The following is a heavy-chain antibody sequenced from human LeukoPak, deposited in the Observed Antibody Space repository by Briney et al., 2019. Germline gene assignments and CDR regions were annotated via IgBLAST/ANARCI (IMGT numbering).Heavy chain of an antibody. CDR3: ARDGEVRQGHCSTTSCPVDY. D-gene: IGHD2-2*01. CDR2: LNPNSGDT. V-gene: IGHV1-2*02. J-gene: IGHJ4*02. CDR1: GYTFTSYG. Sequence: ASVKVSCKASGYTFTSYGISWVRQAPGQGLEYMGWLNPNSGDTNYAQKSQGRVTMTRDTSMSTAYMELSGLRFDDTAIYYCARDGEVRQGHCSTTSCPVDYWGQGTLITVSS.